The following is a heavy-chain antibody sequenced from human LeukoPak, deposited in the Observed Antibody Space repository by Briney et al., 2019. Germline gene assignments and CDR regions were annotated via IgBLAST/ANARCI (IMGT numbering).Heavy chain of an antibody. Sequence: GSVKVSCKASGYTFTSYGISWVRQAPGQGLEWMGWMNPNSGNTGYAQKFQGRVTITRNTSISTAYMELSSLRSEDTAVYYCARAPYSSGFDAFDIWGQGTMVTVSS. CDR2: MNPNSGNT. D-gene: IGHD6-19*01. V-gene: IGHV1-8*03. CDR3: ARAPYSSGFDAFDI. J-gene: IGHJ3*02. CDR1: GYTFTSYG.